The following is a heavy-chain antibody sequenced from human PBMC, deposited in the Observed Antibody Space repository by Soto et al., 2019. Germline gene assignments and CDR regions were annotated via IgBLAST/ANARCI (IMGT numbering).Heavy chain of an antibody. CDR2: ISTHSGNT. CDR1: GYTFSTYC. CDR3: ARGDPATYMRLPFDY. D-gene: IGHD6-25*01. J-gene: IGHJ4*02. V-gene: IGHV1-18*01. Sequence: ASVKVSCKASGYTFSTYCMSWLRQAPGQGLECMGWISTHSGNTCYAQRFQDRVTITRDTSTSTAYMELGSLRSDDSAVYYCARGDPATYMRLPFDYWGQGTLVTVSS.